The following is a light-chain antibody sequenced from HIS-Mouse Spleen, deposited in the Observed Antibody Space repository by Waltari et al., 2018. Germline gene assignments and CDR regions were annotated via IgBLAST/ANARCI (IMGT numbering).Light chain of an antibody. V-gene: IGLV3-21*03. CDR2: DDS. CDR1: NIGSKS. Sequence: SYVLTQPPSVSVAPGKTARITCGGNNIGSKSVHWYQQKPGQAPVMGGYDDSDRPSGFPERFSGSNSGNTATLTISRVEAGDEADYYCQVWDSSSDHPYVFGTGTKVTVL. J-gene: IGLJ1*01. CDR3: QVWDSSSDHPYV.